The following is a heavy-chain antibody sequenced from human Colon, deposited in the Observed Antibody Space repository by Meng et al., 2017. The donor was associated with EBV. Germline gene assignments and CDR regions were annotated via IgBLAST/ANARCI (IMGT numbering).Heavy chain of an antibody. Sequence: QVQLQQWGAGLLKPSETLSLTCAVYGGSFSFSGYFWSWIRQPPGKGLEWIGEIIHGGSPSYNPSLKSRVTISIDTSKNQLSLMLSSVTAADTAVYYCARRPTGIDYWGQGTLVTVSS. CDR1: GGSFSFSGYF. D-gene: IGHD2-8*02. CDR2: IIHGGSP. CDR3: ARRPTGIDY. J-gene: IGHJ4*02. V-gene: IGHV4-34*12.